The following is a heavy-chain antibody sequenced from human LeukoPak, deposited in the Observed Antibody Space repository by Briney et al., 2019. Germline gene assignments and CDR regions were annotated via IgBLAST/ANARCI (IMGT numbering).Heavy chain of an antibody. CDR1: GFTFSSYA. V-gene: IGHV3-23*01. J-gene: IGHJ6*02. D-gene: IGHD5-12*01. Sequence: GGSLRLSCAASGFTFSSYAMSWVRQAPGKGLEWVSAISGSGGSTYYANSVKGRFTISRDNSKNTLYLQMNSLRAEDTAVYYCAKGPSDIVVSYYGMDVWGQGTTVTVSS. CDR2: ISGSGGST. CDR3: AKGPSDIVVSYYGMDV.